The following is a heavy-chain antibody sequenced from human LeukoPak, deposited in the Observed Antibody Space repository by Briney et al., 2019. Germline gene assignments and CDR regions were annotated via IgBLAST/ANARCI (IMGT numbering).Heavy chain of an antibody. V-gene: IGHV1-8*03. CDR1: GYTFTGYY. Sequence: ASVKVSCKASGYTFTGYYMHWVRQAPGQGLEWMGWMNPNSGNTGYAQKFQGRVTITRNTSISTAYMELSSLRSEDTAVYYCARVRYSSSTSWGQGTLVTVSS. D-gene: IGHD6-13*01. J-gene: IGHJ4*02. CDR3: ARVRYSSSTS. CDR2: MNPNSGNT.